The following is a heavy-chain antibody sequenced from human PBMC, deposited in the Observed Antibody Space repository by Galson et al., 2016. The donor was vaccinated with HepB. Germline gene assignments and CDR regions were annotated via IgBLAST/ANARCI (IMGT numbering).Heavy chain of an antibody. J-gene: IGHJ5*02. V-gene: IGHV3-23*01. CDR3: AKGNEESNSGSSWYNWFDP. CDR1: GFTFSSYN. CDR2: ISGTGGST. Sequence: SLRLSCAASGFTFSSYNMNWVRQAPGKGLEWVSAISGTGGSTYYGDSVKGRFTISRDNSKNTLYLQMNSLRAEDTAVYYCAKGNEESNSGSSWYNWFDPWGQGILVTVSS. D-gene: IGHD6-13*01.